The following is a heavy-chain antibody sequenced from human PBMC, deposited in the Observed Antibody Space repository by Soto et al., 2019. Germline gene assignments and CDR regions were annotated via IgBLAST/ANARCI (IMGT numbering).Heavy chain of an antibody. J-gene: IGHJ6*02. V-gene: IGHV1-69*01. CDR1: GGTFSSYA. D-gene: IGHD2-15*01. CDR2: IIPIFGTA. Sequence: QVQLVQSGAAVKKPGSSVKVSCKASGGTFSSYAISWVRQAPGQVLEWLGGIIPIFGTANYAQKFQGRVKITADESTSTAYMELSSLRSEDTAVYYCARAEGDGYSYYYYGMDVWGQGTTVTVSS. CDR3: ARAEGDGYSYYYYGMDV.